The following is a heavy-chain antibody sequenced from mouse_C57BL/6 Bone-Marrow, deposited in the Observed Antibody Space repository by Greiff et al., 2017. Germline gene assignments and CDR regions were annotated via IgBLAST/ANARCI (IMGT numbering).Heavy chain of an antibody. Sequence: VQLQQSGAELARPGASVKMSCKASGYTFTSYTMHWVKQRPGQGLEWIGYSNPSSGYTKYNQKFKDKATLTADKSSSTPYMQLSNLTSEDSAVYYCARTGALDHWPQGTTLTAPS. J-gene: IGHJ2*01. D-gene: IGHD3-1*01. V-gene: IGHV1-4*01. CDR1: GYTFTSYT. CDR3: ARTGALDH. CDR2: SNPSSGYT.